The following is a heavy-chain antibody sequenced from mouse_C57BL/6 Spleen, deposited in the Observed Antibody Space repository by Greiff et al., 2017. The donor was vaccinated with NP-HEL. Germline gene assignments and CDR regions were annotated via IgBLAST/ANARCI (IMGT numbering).Heavy chain of an antibody. D-gene: IGHD2-4*01. CDR1: GYTFTDYY. CDR3: ARSGKDYDEDRGDY. Sequence: QVHVKQSGAELVKPGASVKISCKASGYTFTDYYINWVKQRPGQGLEWIGKIGPGSGSTYYNEKFKGKATLTADKSSSTAYMQLSSLTSEDSAVYFCARSGKDYDEDRGDYWGQGTSVTVSS. CDR2: IGPGSGST. J-gene: IGHJ4*01. V-gene: IGHV1-77*01.